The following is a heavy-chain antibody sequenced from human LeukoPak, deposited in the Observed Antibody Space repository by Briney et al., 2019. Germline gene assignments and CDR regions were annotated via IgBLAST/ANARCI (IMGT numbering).Heavy chain of an antibody. CDR2: LRFDGNYE. Sequence: GGSLRLSCAASGFTFSTYGMHWVRQAPGKGLEWVAFLRFDGNYEYYTESVKGRFTISRDNAKNSLYLQMNSLRAEDTALYYCAKGPFGLATIDVYFDYWGQGTLVTVSS. J-gene: IGHJ4*02. V-gene: IGHV3-30*02. CDR1: GFTFSTYG. CDR3: AKGPFGLATIDVYFDY. D-gene: IGHD5-24*01.